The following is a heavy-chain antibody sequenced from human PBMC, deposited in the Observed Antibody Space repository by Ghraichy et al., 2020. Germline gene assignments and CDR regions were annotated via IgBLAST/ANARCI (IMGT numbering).Heavy chain of an antibody. Sequence: SETLSLTCAVYNGSFSGYYWSWIRQPPGKGLEWIGEIDQSGSTYYTPSLKSRVTLSVDTSKSQFSLKLSSLTAADPAVYYCARVKWRGDPYTYYGMDIWGQGTAVTVSS. CDR1: NGSFSGYY. CDR3: ARVKWRGDPYTYYGMDI. D-gene: IGHD3-16*01. CDR2: IDQSGST. V-gene: IGHV4-34*01. J-gene: IGHJ6*02.